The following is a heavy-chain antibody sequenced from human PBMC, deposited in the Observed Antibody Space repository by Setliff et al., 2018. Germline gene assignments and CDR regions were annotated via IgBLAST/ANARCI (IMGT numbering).Heavy chain of an antibody. V-gene: IGHV4-4*09. CDR3: ARRQGASGTTLYY. J-gene: IGHJ4*02. Sequence: PSETLSLTCTVSGDSINNFYWTWIRQPPGKGLEWIGYIYHSGGTISNPSLKSRVTISLDTSKNQFSLKLSSVTAADTAVYYCARRQGASGTTLYYWGQGTLVTVSS. D-gene: IGHD3-10*01. CDR1: GDSINNFY. CDR2: IYHSGGT.